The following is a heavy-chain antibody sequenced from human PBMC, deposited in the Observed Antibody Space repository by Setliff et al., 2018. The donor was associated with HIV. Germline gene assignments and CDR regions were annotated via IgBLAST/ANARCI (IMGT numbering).Heavy chain of an antibody. CDR3: ARGIGGSCYGGDCYRYYYYYMDV. Sequence: ASVKVSCKASGGTFSSYAISWVRQAPGQGLEWMGGIIPIFGTANYAQKFQGRVTITADESTSTAYMELSSLRSEDTAVYYCARGIGGSCYGGDCYRYYYYYMDVWGKGTTVTVSS. V-gene: IGHV1-69*13. J-gene: IGHJ6*03. CDR1: GGTFSSYA. D-gene: IGHD2-15*01. CDR2: IIPIFGTA.